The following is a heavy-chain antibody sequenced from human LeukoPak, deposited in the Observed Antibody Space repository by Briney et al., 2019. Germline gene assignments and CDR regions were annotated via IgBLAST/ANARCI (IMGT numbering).Heavy chain of an antibody. J-gene: IGHJ4*02. CDR3: AKGAYYDSSGYLGY. V-gene: IGHV3-23*01. CDR2: ISGSGGST. D-gene: IGHD3-22*01. Sequence: GGSLRLSCAASGFTSSSYAMSWVRQAPGKGLEWVSAISGSGGSTYYADSVKGRFTISRDNSKNTLYLQMNSLRAEDTAVYYCAKGAYYDSSGYLGYWGQGTLVTVSS. CDR1: GFTSSSYA.